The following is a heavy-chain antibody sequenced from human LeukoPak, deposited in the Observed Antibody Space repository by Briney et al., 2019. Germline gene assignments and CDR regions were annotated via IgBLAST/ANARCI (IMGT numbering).Heavy chain of an antibody. D-gene: IGHD2-15*01. CDR2: ISGSGGSA. CDR1: GFTFDDYA. Sequence: GGSLRLSCAASGFTFDDYAMHWVRQAPGEGLEWVSAISGSGGSAYYADSVKGRFTISRDNSKNTLYLQMNSLRAEDTAVYYCAKELGYCSGGSCYRVDAFDIWGQGTMVTVSS. J-gene: IGHJ3*02. CDR3: AKELGYCSGGSCYRVDAFDI. V-gene: IGHV3-23*01.